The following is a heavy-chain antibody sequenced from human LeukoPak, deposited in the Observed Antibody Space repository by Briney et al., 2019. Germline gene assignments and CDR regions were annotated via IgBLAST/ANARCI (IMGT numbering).Heavy chain of an antibody. CDR1: GYTFTSYG. CDR3: ARGSNIVVVVAAYDY. CDR2: ISAYNGNT. D-gene: IGHD2-15*01. J-gene: IGHJ4*02. V-gene: IGHV1-18*01. Sequence: GASVKVSCKASGYTFTSYGISWVQQAPGQGLEWMGWISAYNGNTNYAQKLQGRVTMTTDTSTSTAYMELRSLRSDDTAVYYCARGSNIVVVVAAYDYWGQGTLVTVSS.